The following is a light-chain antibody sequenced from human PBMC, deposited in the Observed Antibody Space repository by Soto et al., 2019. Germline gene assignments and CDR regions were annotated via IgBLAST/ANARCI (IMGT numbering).Light chain of an antibody. CDR1: QSISNY. CDR2: AAS. J-gene: IGKJ4*01. V-gene: IGKV1-39*01. Sequence: DMEMTQSPSSLSASVGDRVTITCRASQSISNYLNWYQHKPGKVPKLLIYAASSLQSGVPTRFSGSGSGTHFTLTINSLQPEDFATYYCQQSYGTPLTFGGGTKIXIK. CDR3: QQSYGTPLT.